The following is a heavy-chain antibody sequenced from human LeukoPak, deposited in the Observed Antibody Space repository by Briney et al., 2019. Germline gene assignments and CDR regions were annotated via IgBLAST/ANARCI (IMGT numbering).Heavy chain of an antibody. CDR3: ARGGSLVPFY. CDR1: GGSISSYY. D-gene: IGHD1-26*01. Sequence: SETLSLTCTVSGGSISSYYWSWIRQPPGKGLEWIGYIYYSGSSNYNPSLKSRVTLSVDTSKNQFSVKLSSVTAADTGVYYCARGGSLVPFYWGQGTLVTVSS. CDR2: IYYSGSS. V-gene: IGHV4-59*01. J-gene: IGHJ4*02.